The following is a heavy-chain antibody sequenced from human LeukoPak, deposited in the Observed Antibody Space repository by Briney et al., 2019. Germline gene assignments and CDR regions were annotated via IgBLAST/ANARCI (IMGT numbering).Heavy chain of an antibody. CDR1: GGSFSGYY. D-gene: IGHD3-9*01. Sequence: SETLSLTCAVYGGSFSGYYWSWIRQPPGKGLEWIGEINHSGSTNYNPSLKSRVTISVDTSKNQFSLKLGSVTAADTAVYYCARLGTYYDILTGYLFDYWGQGTLVTVSS. CDR3: ARLGTYYDILTGYLFDY. V-gene: IGHV4-34*01. CDR2: INHSGST. J-gene: IGHJ4*02.